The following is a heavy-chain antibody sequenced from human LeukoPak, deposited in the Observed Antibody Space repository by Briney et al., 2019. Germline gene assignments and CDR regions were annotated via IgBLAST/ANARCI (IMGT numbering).Heavy chain of an antibody. D-gene: IGHD4-17*01. CDR3: ARPETTVTDTFDY. CDR1: GYSFTSYW. J-gene: IGHJ4*02. V-gene: IGHV5-51*01. Sequence: GESLKISCKGSGYSFTSYWIGWVRQMPGKGLEWMGIIYPGDSDTRYSPSFQGQVTISADKSISTAYLQWSGLKASDTAMYYCARPETTVTDTFDYWGQGTLVTVSS. CDR2: IYPGDSDT.